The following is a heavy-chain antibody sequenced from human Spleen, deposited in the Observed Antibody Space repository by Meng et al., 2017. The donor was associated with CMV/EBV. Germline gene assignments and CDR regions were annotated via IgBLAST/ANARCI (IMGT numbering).Heavy chain of an antibody. D-gene: IGHD2-21*01. CDR1: GFTVSSNY. J-gene: IGHJ4*02. Sequence: GGSLRLSCAASGFTVSSNYMSWVRQAPGKGLEWVSVIYSGGSTYYADSVKGRFTISRDNSKNTVYLQMNSLRAEDTAVYYCARDKDYCGGDCYFRDWGQGTLVTVSS. CDR3: ARDKDYCGGDCYFRD. CDR2: IYSGGST. V-gene: IGHV3-66*02.